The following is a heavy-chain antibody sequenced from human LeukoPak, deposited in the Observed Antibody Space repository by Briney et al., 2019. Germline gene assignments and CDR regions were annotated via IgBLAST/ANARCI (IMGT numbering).Heavy chain of an antibody. CDR3: ARGRGYCSGGSCYREYYYYYGMDV. CDR1: GYTFTSYY. CDR2: INPSGGST. V-gene: IGHV1-46*01. D-gene: IGHD2-15*01. J-gene: IGHJ6*02. Sequence: ASVKVSCKASGYTFTSYYMHWVRQAPGQGLEWMGIINPSGGSTSYAQKFQGRVTMTRDTSTSTVYVELSSLRSEDTAVYYCARGRGYCSGGSCYREYYYYYGMDVWGQGTTVTVSS.